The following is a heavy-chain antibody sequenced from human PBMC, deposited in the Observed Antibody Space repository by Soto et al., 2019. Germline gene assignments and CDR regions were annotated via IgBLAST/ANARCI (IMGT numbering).Heavy chain of an antibody. Sequence: EVQLVESGGGLVQPGGSLRLSCAASGLTFSSYSMNWVRQAPGKGLEWVSYISSSSSTIYYADSVKGRFTISRDNAKNSLYLQMNSLRAEDTAVYYCVVARPNYDYYMDVWGKGTTVTVSS. CDR2: ISSSSSTI. D-gene: IGHD6-6*01. J-gene: IGHJ6*03. V-gene: IGHV3-48*01. CDR3: VVARPNYDYYMDV. CDR1: GLTFSSYS.